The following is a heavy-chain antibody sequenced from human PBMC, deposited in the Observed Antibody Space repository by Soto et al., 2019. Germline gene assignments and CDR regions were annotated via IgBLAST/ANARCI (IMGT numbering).Heavy chain of an antibody. J-gene: IGHJ5*02. V-gene: IGHV1-2*02. CDR2: INPNSGGT. CDR1: GYTFTGYY. Sequence: GASVKVSCKASGYTFTGYYMHWVRQAPGQGLEWMGWINPNSGGTNYAQKFQGRVTMTRDTSISTAYMELSRLRFDDTAVHYCARDYPPDYYNSSGYYFGGWFDLWGQGTLVTVSS. D-gene: IGHD3-22*01. CDR3: ARDYPPDYYNSSGYYFGGWFDL.